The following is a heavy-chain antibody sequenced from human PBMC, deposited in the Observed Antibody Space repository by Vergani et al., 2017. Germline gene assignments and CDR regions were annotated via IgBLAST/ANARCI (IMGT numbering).Heavy chain of an antibody. J-gene: IGHJ4*02. V-gene: IGHV3-66*02. Sequence: EVQVVESGGGLVQPGGSLRLSCAASGFTVSSNYMSWVRQAPGKGLEWVSVIYSGGSTYYADSVKGRFTISRDNSKNTLYLQMNSLRAEDTAVYYCARVDSSPSFDYWGQGTLVTVSS. CDR1: GFTVSSNY. D-gene: IGHD3-22*01. CDR2: IYSGGST. CDR3: ARVDSSPSFDY.